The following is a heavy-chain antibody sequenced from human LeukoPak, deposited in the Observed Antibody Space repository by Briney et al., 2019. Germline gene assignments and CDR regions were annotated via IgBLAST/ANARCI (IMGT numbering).Heavy chain of an antibody. CDR1: GYTFTSYG. CDR3: ARGGDYYYYMDV. J-gene: IGHJ6*03. Sequence: ASVKVSCKASGYTFTSYGISWVRQATGQGLEWMGWMNPNSGNTGYAQKFQGRVTITRNTSISTAYMELSSLRSEDAAVYYCARGGDYYYYMDVWGKGTTVTVSS. V-gene: IGHV1-8*03. CDR2: MNPNSGNT. D-gene: IGHD3-10*01.